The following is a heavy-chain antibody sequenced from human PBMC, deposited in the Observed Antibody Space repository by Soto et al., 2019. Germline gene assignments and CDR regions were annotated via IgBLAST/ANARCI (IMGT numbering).Heavy chain of an antibody. V-gene: IGHV3-23*01. CDR3: AAASSPDYYYYGMDV. J-gene: IGHJ6*02. CDR1: GFTFSSYA. Sequence: GGSLRLSCAASGFTFSSYAMSWVRQAPGKGLEWVSAISGSGGSTYYADSVKGRFTISRDNSKNALYLQMNSLRAEDTAVYYCAAASSPDYYYYGMDVWGQGTTVTVSS. CDR2: ISGSGGST. D-gene: IGHD6-13*01.